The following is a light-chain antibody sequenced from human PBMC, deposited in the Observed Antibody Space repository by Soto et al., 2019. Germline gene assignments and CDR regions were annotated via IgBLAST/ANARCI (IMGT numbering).Light chain of an antibody. Sequence: QSVLTQPPSVSAAPGQKVTISCSGSSSDIANNYVSWYQQLPGTAPKLLIYDNNKRPSGIPDRFSGSKSGTSATLGITGLQTGDEADYYCGTWDSGLSAGGVFGGGTKVTVL. CDR2: DNN. V-gene: IGLV1-51*01. J-gene: IGLJ2*01. CDR1: SSDIANNY. CDR3: GTWDSGLSAGGV.